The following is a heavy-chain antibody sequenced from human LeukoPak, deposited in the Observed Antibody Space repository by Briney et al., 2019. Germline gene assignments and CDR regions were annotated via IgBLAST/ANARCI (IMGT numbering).Heavy chain of an antibody. CDR3: TRRIVGATGDFDY. CDR1: GFTFDNYA. D-gene: IGHD1-26*01. Sequence: GGSLGLSCAASGFTFDNYAMHWVRQAPGKGLEWVSGISWNSDRIGYADSVTGRFTISRDNAKNSLYLQMNSLRVEDTALYYCTRRIVGATGDFDYWGQGTLVTVSS. J-gene: IGHJ4*02. CDR2: ISWNSDRI. V-gene: IGHV3-9*01.